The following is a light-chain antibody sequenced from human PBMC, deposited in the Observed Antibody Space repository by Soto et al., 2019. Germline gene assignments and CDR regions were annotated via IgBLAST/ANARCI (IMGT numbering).Light chain of an antibody. V-gene: IGKV1-5*01. J-gene: IGKJ1*01. CDR2: DAS. CDR3: QKYNHYPDT. Sequence: DIQMTQSPSTLSASVGDRVTITCRASQSISSWLAWYQQKPGKAPKLLIYDASSLECGVPSRFSGSGAETEFTLTISSLQPYYYATYNSQKYNHYPDTFGQGTK. CDR1: QSISSW.